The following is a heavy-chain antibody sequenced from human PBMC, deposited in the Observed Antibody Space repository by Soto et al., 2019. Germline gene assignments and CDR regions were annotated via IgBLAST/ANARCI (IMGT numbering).Heavy chain of an antibody. CDR1: GFTFSTYW. CDR3: VRDGHSITTSCYGNWFEP. CDR2: INSDASHT. Sequence: EVQLVESGGGLVQPGGSLRLSCAASGFTFSTYWMHWIRQVPGKGLEWVSRINSDASHTYYADSVKGRFTISRDNAKNTLHLEMNSLRTEDTAVYYCVRDGHSITTSCYGNWFEPWGQGTRVTVSS. V-gene: IGHV3-74*01. J-gene: IGHJ5*02. D-gene: IGHD2-2*01.